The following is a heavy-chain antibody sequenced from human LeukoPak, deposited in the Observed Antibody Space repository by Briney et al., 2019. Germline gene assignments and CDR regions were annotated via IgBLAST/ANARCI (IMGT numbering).Heavy chain of an antibody. V-gene: IGHV3-66*01. CDR2: IYSGGST. CDR3: AKDDYDSSGYYYEGY. J-gene: IGHJ4*02. CDR1: GFTVSSNY. D-gene: IGHD3-22*01. Sequence: GGSLRLSCAASGFTVSSNYMSWVRQAPGKGLEWVSVIYSGGSTYYADSVKGRFTISRDNSKNTLYLQMNSLRAEDTAVYYCAKDDYDSSGYYYEGYWGQGTLVTVSS.